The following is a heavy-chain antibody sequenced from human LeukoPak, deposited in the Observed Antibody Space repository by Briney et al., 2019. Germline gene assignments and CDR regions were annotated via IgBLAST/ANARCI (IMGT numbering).Heavy chain of an antibody. J-gene: IGHJ4*02. CDR3: ARDLNNWNPPGY. V-gene: IGHV3-11*04. CDR2: ISSSGSTI. D-gene: IGHD1-20*01. CDR1: GGSFSGYY. Sequence: LSLTCAVYGGSFSGYYWSWIRQAPGKGLEWVSYISSSGSTIYYADSVKGRFTISRDNAKNSLYLQMNSLRAEDTAVYYCARDLNNWNPPGYWGQGTLVTVSS.